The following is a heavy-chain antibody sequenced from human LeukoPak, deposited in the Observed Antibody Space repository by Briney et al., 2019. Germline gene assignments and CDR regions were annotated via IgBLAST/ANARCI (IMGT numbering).Heavy chain of an antibody. V-gene: IGHV3-48*03. D-gene: IGHD1-1*01. CDR1: GFAFSSFE. CDR3: ARDGTVDKKGWVYFVH. CDR2: MSSTGDDV. J-gene: IGHJ4*02. Sequence: GGSLRLSCVGSGFAFSSFELNWVRQAPGRGLEWVSHMSSTGDDVHYADSLMGRFTISRDNAKNSLYLQIHRLRAEDTAVYYCARDGTVDKKGWVYFVHWGQGALVTVSS.